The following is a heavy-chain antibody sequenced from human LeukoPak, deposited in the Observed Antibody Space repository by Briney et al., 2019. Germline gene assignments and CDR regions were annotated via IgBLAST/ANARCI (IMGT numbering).Heavy chain of an antibody. CDR2: INPNSGAT. V-gene: IGHV1-2*02. Sequence: ASVKVSCKASGYTFTDYYMQWVRQAPGQGLEWMGWINPNSGATNCAQDFQGRVTMTRDTSINTIYMELTRLTSDDTAVYFCAREGQWRSDYWGQGTLVTVSS. CDR3: AREGQWRSDY. D-gene: IGHD6-19*01. CDR1: GYTFTDYY. J-gene: IGHJ4*02.